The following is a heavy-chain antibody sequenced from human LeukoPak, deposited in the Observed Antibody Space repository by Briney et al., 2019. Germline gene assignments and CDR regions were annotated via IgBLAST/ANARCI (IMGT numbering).Heavy chain of an antibody. V-gene: IGHV4-31*03. Sequence: SQTLSLTCTVSGGSISSGGYYWSWIRQHPGNGLEWIGYIYYSGSTYYNPSLKSRVTISVDTSKNQFSLKLSSVTDADTAVYYCARDGSDNWGLFDNWGRGTLVTVSS. D-gene: IGHD1-1*01. CDR3: ARDGSDNWGLFDN. CDR2: IYYSGST. CDR1: GGSISSGGYY. J-gene: IGHJ4*02.